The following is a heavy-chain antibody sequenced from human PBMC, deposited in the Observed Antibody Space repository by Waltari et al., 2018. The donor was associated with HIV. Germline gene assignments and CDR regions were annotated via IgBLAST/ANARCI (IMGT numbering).Heavy chain of an antibody. D-gene: IGHD4-17*01. J-gene: IGHJ4*02. CDR1: GFTFSSYD. V-gene: IGHV3-13*01. CDR2: VDTAGDT. Sequence: EVQVVESGEGLVQPGGSLRLSCAASGFTFSSYDMHWVRQATGKGLEWVSTVDTAGDTYYPDSVKGRFTISRENAKNSLYLQMNSLRAEDTAVYYCARDRHYGEYDYWGQGTLVTVSS. CDR3: ARDRHYGEYDY.